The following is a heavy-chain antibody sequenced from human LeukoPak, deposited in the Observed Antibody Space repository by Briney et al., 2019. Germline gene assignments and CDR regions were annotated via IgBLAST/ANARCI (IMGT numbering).Heavy chain of an antibody. CDR3: AKDSLTGTGPYYFDC. Sequence: GGSLRLSCAASGFTFSTYGMHWVRQAPGKGLEWVALIWYDGSNKYYADSVKGRFTISRDNSENTLYLQMNSLRAEDTAVYYCAKDSLTGTGPYYFDCWGQGTLVTVSS. CDR2: IWYDGSNK. D-gene: IGHD3-9*01. J-gene: IGHJ4*02. CDR1: GFTFSTYG. V-gene: IGHV3-30*02.